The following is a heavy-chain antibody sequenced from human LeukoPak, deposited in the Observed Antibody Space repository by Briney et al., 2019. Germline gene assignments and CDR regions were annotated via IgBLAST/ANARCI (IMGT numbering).Heavy chain of an antibody. D-gene: IGHD6-13*01. J-gene: IGHJ5*02. CDR1: GYTFTDYY. CDR3: ARGVAAAGGRWFDP. Sequence: GASVKVSCKASGYTFTDYYMHWVRQAPGQGLEWMGWINPNSGGTNYAQQFQGRVTMTRDTSISTAYMELSNLRSGDTAVYYCARGVAAAGGRWFDPWGQGTLVTVSS. CDR2: INPNSGGT. V-gene: IGHV1-2*02.